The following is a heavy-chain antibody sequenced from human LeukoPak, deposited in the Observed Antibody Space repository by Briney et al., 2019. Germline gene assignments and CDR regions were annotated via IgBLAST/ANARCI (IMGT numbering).Heavy chain of an antibody. Sequence: PGRSLRLSCAGSGFTFSTSDSMHWVRQAPGKGLEWVAFIRYDGSNKYYADSVKGRFTISRDNSKNTLYLQMNSLRAEDTAVYYCVCVHNWNPGGIDYWGQGTLVTVSS. CDR1: GFTFSTSDS. CDR2: IRYDGSNK. D-gene: IGHD1-20*01. CDR3: VCVHNWNPGGIDY. V-gene: IGHV3-30*02. J-gene: IGHJ4*02.